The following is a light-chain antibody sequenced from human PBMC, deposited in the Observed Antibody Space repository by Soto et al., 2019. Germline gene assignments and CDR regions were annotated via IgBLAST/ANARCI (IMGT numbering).Light chain of an antibody. J-gene: IGKJ5*01. V-gene: IGKV3-20*01. CDR2: GAS. CDR3: QQYGSLPIT. CDR1: QSVGDSY. Sequence: IVLTQSPGTLSLSSGERATLSCRASQSVGDSYLAWYQQKPGQAPRLLIYGASTRATGIPDRFSGSGSGTDFTLTISRLEPEDFAVYYCQQYGSLPITFGQGTRLEIK.